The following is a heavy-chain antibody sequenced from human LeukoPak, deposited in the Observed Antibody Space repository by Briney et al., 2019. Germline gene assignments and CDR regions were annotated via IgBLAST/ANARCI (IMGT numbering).Heavy chain of an antibody. J-gene: IGHJ3*02. Sequence: GGSLRLSCAASGFTFSSYSMNWVRQAPGKGLEWVSSISSSSSDIYYADSVKGRFTISRDNAKSSLYLHMNSLRAEDTAVYYCARVLSVFVGSSFDAFDIWGQGTMVTVSS. CDR1: GFTFSSYS. V-gene: IGHV3-21*01. CDR2: ISSSSSDI. D-gene: IGHD6-6*01. CDR3: ARVLSVFVGSSFDAFDI.